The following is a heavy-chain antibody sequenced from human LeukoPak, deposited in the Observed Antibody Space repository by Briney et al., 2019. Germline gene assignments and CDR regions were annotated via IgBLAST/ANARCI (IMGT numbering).Heavy chain of an antibody. Sequence: GGSLRLSCAASGFTFSSYGMHWVRQAPGKGLEWVAFIRYDGSNKYYADSVKGRFTISRDNSKNTLYLQMNSLRAEDTAVYYCAKDGWELPQTCYYYYMDVWGKGTTVTVSS. CDR3: AKDGWELPQTCYYYYMDV. CDR1: GFTFSSYG. J-gene: IGHJ6*03. D-gene: IGHD1-26*01. CDR2: IRYDGSNK. V-gene: IGHV3-30*02.